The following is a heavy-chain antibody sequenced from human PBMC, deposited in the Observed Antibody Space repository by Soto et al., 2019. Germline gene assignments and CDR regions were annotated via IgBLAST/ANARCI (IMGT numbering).Heavy chain of an antibody. V-gene: IGHV1-69*13. J-gene: IGHJ4*02. D-gene: IGHD5-18*01. Sequence: ASVKVSCKAFGGTFSSYAISWVRQAPGQGLEWMGGIIPIFGTANYAQKFQGRVTITADESTSTAYMELSSLRSEDTAVYYCASVATVDTTTIDYWGQGTLVTVSS. CDR3: ASVATVDTTTIDY. CDR2: IIPIFGTA. CDR1: GGTFSSYA.